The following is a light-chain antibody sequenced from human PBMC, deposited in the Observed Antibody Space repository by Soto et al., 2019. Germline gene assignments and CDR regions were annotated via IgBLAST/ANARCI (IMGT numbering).Light chain of an antibody. J-gene: IGLJ1*01. Sequence: QSALTQPASVSGSPGQSITISCTGTSSDVGAYNYVSWYQQHPGKVPKLLIYEVNNRPSGVSNRFSGSKSGNTASLTISGLQAEDEADYYCSSYTGSSTRYVFGTGTKVTVL. CDR1: SSDVGAYNY. CDR3: SSYTGSSTRYV. V-gene: IGLV2-14*01. CDR2: EVN.